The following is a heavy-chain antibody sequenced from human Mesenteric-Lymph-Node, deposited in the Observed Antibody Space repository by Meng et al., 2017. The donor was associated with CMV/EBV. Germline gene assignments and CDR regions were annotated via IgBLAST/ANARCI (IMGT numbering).Heavy chain of an antibody. CDR2: IFYSGSA. J-gene: IGHJ5*02. Sequence: RLQLQESGQRLLKPSETLSLKCTVSGGSISSSWHYWGWIRQPPGKGLEWIGSIFYSGSAHYNPALESRVTISIDKSKNEFFLNLGSVTAADTAMYFCARDTLTYSYGPGWIDPWGQGTLVTVPQ. V-gene: IGHV4-39*06. D-gene: IGHD3-10*01. CDR3: ARDTLTYSYGPGWIDP. CDR1: GGSISSSWHY.